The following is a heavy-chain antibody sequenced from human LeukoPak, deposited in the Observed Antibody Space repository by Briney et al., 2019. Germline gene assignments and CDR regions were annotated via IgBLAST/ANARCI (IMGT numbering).Heavy chain of an antibody. CDR3: AREGAGRNDY. Sequence: GASVKVSCKASGYTLTGYYMHWVRQAPGQGLEWMGWINPNSGGTNYAQKFQGRVTMTRDTSINTAYMELSRLESDDSAVYYCAREGAGRNDYWVQGTLVTVSS. J-gene: IGHJ4*02. CDR1: GYTLTGYY. D-gene: IGHD1-1*01. V-gene: IGHV1-2*02. CDR2: INPNSGGT.